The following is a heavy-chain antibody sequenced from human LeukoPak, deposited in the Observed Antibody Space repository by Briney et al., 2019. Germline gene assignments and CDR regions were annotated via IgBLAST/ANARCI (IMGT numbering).Heavy chain of an antibody. CDR3: ARRTGHSYFDY. D-gene: IGHD1-14*01. CDR2: IGGSGTTI. Sequence: GGSLRLSCAASGFTFSDYYVSWIRQAPGKGLEWVSYIGGSGTTIYSADSLKGRFTISRDNAKNSLYLQMSSLRAEDTAVYYCARRTGHSYFDYWGQGALVTVSS. CDR1: GFTFSDYY. V-gene: IGHV3-11*01. J-gene: IGHJ4*02.